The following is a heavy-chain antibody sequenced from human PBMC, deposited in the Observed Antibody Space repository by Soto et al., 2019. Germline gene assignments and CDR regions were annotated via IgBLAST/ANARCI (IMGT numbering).Heavy chain of an antibody. CDR2: ISGSGGST. CDR3: AAGLSGSKTFDY. Sequence: GGSLRLSCAASGFTFSSYAMSWVRQAPGKGLEWVSAISGSGGSTYYADSVKGRFTISRDNSKNTLYLQMNSLRSDDTAVYYCAAGLSGSKTFDYWGQGTLVTVSS. V-gene: IGHV3-23*01. J-gene: IGHJ4*02. CDR1: GFTFSSYA. D-gene: IGHD1-26*01.